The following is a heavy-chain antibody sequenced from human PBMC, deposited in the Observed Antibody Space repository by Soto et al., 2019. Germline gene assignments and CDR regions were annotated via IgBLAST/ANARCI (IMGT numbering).Heavy chain of an antibody. D-gene: IGHD6-13*01. V-gene: IGHV1-2*02. CDR3: ARMASAGTLNWFDP. CDR2: IIPHSGET. CDR1: GYSFTGYY. J-gene: IGHJ5*02. Sequence: GASVKVSCKASGYSFTGYYMHWVRQAPGQGLEWMGWIIPHSGETNYAQKFQARVTLTRDTSISTAYMQLSSLTSDDTAVYYCARMASAGTLNWFDPWGQGTLVTVSS.